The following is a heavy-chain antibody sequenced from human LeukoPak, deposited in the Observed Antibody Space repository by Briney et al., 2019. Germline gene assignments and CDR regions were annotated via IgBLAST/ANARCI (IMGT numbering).Heavy chain of an antibody. J-gene: IGHJ5*02. V-gene: IGHV3-23*01. Sequence: PGGSLRLSCAAPGFTFSSYAMSGVRQAPEKGLEWVSAISGGGYTTYYADSVKGRFTISRDNSKNTLYLQMNSLTVDDTAVYYCAKDQRPWGQGILVTVSS. CDR3: AKDQRP. CDR2: ISGGGYTT. CDR1: GFTFSSYA.